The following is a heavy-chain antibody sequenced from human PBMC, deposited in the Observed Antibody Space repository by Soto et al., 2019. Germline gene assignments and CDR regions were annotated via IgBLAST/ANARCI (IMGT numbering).Heavy chain of an antibody. CDR2: IIPSLGIA. V-gene: IGHV1-69*02. Sequence: QVQLVQSGAEVKKPGSSVKVSCKASGGTFSSYTISWVRQAPGQGLELMGRIIPSLGIANYAQKFQGRVTITAAKSTSTAYMELSSLRSEDTAVYYCARGRPLGFGELSWFDPWGQGTLVTVSS. J-gene: IGHJ5*02. CDR3: ARGRPLGFGELSWFDP. CDR1: GGTFSSYT. D-gene: IGHD3-10*01.